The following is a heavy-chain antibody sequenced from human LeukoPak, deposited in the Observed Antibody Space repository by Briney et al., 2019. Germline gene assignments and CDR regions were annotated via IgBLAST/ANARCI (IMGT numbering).Heavy chain of an antibody. D-gene: IGHD2-2*01. J-gene: IGHJ6*04. Sequence: GRSLRLSCAASGLTFSSYGMHWVRQAPGKGLEWVAVISYDGSNKYYADSVKGRFTISRDNSKNTLYLQMNSLRAEDTAVYYCAKGRYCSSTSCYWTPVYGMDVWGKGTTVTVSS. CDR3: AKGRYCSSTSCYWTPVYGMDV. CDR2: ISYDGSNK. CDR1: GLTFSSYG. V-gene: IGHV3-30*18.